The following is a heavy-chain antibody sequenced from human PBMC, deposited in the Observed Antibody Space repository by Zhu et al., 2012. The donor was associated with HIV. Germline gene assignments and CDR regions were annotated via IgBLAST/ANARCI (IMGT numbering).Heavy chain of an antibody. D-gene: IGHD3-10*01. CDR3: ARWVRKPRGYFDY. V-gene: IGHV4-59*11. CDR1: GGSISSHY. Sequence: QVQLQESGPGLVKPSETLSLTCTVSGGSISSHYWSWIRQPPGKGLEWIGYIYYSGSTNYNPSLKSRVTISVDTSKNQFSLKLSSVTAADTAVYYCARWVRKPRGYFDYWGQGTLVTVSS. CDR2: IYYSGST. J-gene: IGHJ4*02.